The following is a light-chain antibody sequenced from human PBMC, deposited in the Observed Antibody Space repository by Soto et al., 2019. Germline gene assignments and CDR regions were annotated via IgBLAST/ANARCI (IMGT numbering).Light chain of an antibody. Sequence: QSVLTQPAAVSGAPGQSITISFTGTDSDVGGFNYVSWYQQYPGKAPKLMIYDVSDRPSGVSNRFSGSKSGNTASLTISGLQAEDEADYYCSSYTAYTTYVLATGTKATVL. CDR2: DVS. CDR1: DSDVGGFNY. CDR3: SSYTAYTTYV. V-gene: IGLV2-14*03. J-gene: IGLJ1*01.